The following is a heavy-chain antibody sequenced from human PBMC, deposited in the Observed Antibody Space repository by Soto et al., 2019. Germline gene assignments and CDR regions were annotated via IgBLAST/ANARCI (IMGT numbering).Heavy chain of an antibody. CDR1: GGSISSGGYY. D-gene: IGHD3-10*01. CDR2: IYYSGSP. V-gene: IGHV4-31*03. CDR3: ARDSLNVYGSGRSGMDV. Sequence: QVQLQESGPGLVKPSQTLSLTCTVSGGSISSGGYYWSWIRQHPGKGLEGIGYIYYSGSPYYNPSLKSRVTISVDTSKNQFSLKLSSVTAADTAVYYCARDSLNVYGSGRSGMDVWGQGTTVTVSS. J-gene: IGHJ6*02.